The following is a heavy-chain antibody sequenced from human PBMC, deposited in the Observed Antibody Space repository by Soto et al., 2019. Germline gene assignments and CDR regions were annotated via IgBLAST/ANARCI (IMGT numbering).Heavy chain of an antibody. CDR2: IIPTFGTA. J-gene: IGHJ6*02. D-gene: IGHD1-26*01. V-gene: IGHV1-69*12. CDR3: ASIGRGRPLPYGMDV. CDR1: GGTFSSYA. Sequence: QVQLVQSGAEVKKPGSSVKVSCKASGGTFSSYAISWVRQAPGQGLEWMGGIIPTFGTANYVQKFQGRVTIIADESTSTAYMELSSLRSEDTAVYYCASIGRGRPLPYGMDVWGQGTTVTVSS.